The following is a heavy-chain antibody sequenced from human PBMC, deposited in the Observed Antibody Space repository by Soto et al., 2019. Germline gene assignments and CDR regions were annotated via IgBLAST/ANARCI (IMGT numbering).Heavy chain of an antibody. CDR1: GGTFSSYT. V-gene: IGHV1-69*12. CDR2: IIPIFGTA. J-gene: IGHJ4*02. Sequence: QVQLVQSGAEVKKPGSSVKVSCKASGGTFSSYTISWVRQAPGQGLKWMGGIIPIFGTANYAENFQGRVTISADESTSKVYMELSSLSCEHTAVYYCAREGYGDYVNHFDYWGQRTLVA. CDR3: AREGYGDYVNHFDY. D-gene: IGHD4-17*01.